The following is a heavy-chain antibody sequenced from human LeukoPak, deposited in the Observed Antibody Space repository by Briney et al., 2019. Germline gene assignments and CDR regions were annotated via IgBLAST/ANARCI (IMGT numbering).Heavy chain of an antibody. Sequence: PSETLSLTCTVSGGSISSYYWSWIRQPPGKGLEWIGYIYYSGSTNYNPSLKSRVTISVDTSKNQFSLKLSSVTAADTAVYYCARGVGGYSGYGDFDYWGQGTLVTVSS. D-gene: IGHD5-12*01. CDR1: GGSISSYY. V-gene: IGHV4-59*01. CDR3: ARGVGGYSGYGDFDY. CDR2: IYYSGST. J-gene: IGHJ4*02.